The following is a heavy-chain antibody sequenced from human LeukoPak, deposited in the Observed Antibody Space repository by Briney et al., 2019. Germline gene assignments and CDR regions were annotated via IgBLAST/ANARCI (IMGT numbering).Heavy chain of an antibody. J-gene: IGHJ4*02. CDR3: AKDGPGHDYVRGFDY. D-gene: IGHD3-16*01. Sequence: GGSLRLSCAASGFTFSGQGMHWVRQAPGNGLEWVAFTQHDATHQYYADSVRGRFTISRDQSKNTVYLQMSSLRGEDTAVYYCAKDGPGHDYVRGFDYWGLGTQVIVSS. CDR1: GFTFSGQG. CDR2: TQHDATHQ. V-gene: IGHV3-30*02.